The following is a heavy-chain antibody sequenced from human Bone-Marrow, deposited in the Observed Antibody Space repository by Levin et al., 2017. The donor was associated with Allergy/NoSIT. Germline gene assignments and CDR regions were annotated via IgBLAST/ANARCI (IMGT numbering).Heavy chain of an antibody. J-gene: IGHJ5*02. CDR1: GDTFSSYD. V-gene: IGHV1-8*01. D-gene: IGHD6-6*01. CDR3: ATGQGHLVGPP. CDR2: MNPKSGNT. Sequence: AASVKVSCKASGDTFSSYDINWVRQASGQGLEWMGWMNPKSGNTVYAQKFQGTVTMTRNTSISTAYMDLGSLRSDDTAVYYCATGQGHLVGPPWGQGTLVTVSS.